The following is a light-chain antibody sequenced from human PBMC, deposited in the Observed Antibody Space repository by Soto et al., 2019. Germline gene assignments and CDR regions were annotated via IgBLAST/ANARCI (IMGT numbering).Light chain of an antibody. CDR3: QQRSNWSWT. Sequence: EIVLTQSPAILSLSPGERATLSWRASQSVRSYLAWYQQKPGQAPRLLIYDASNRAAGIPARFSGSGSGTDFTLTISSLEPEDFAVFYCQQRSNWSWTFGQGTKVEVK. J-gene: IGKJ1*01. CDR2: DAS. V-gene: IGKV3-11*01. CDR1: QSVRSY.